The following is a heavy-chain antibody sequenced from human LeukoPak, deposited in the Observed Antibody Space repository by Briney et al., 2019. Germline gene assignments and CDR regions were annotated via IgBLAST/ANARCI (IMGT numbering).Heavy chain of an antibody. V-gene: IGHV3-23*01. CDR2: ISGSGGST. D-gene: IGHD3-9*01. CDR1: GFTFSSYA. J-gene: IGHJ4*02. Sequence: GGSLRLSCAASGFTFSSYAMSWVRQAPGKGLEWVSAISGSGGSTYYADSVKGRFTISRDNSKNTLYLQMNSLRAEDTAVYYCAKVSGGDILTGYYPYWGQGTLVTVSS. CDR3: AKVSGGDILTGYYPY.